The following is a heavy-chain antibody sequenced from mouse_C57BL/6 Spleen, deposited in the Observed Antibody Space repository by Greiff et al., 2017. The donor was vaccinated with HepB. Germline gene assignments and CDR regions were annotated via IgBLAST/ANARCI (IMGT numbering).Heavy chain of an antibody. V-gene: IGHV5-17*01. CDR1: GFTFSDYG. D-gene: IGHD2-4*01. J-gene: IGHJ3*01. CDR2: ISSGSSTI. CDR3: ARPYDYDWAWFAY. Sequence: EVKLMESGGGLVKPGGSLKLSCAASGFTFSDYGMHWVRQAPEKGLEWVAYISSGSSTIYYADTVKGRFTISRDNAKNTLFLQMTSLRSEDTAMYYCARPYDYDWAWFAYWGQGTLVTVSA.